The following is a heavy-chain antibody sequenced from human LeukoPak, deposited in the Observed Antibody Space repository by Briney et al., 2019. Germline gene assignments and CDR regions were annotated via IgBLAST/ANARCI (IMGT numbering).Heavy chain of an antibody. Sequence: SETLSLTCTVSGVSVSNYYWSWIRQPPGKRLEWIGYIHYSGNTNYNPSLKSRVAISVDTSKNQFSLKLRSVTAADTAVYYCARRRGTYPVNWFDPWGQGTLVTVSS. V-gene: IGHV4-59*02. J-gene: IGHJ5*02. D-gene: IGHD1-26*01. CDR3: ARRRGTYPVNWFDP. CDR1: GVSVSNYY. CDR2: IHYSGNT.